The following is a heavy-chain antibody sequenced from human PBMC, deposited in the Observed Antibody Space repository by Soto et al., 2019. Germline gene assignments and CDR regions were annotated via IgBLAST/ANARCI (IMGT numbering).Heavy chain of an antibody. D-gene: IGHD1-1*01. J-gene: IGHJ4*02. CDR2: IYYSGST. V-gene: IGHV4-61*05. CDR1: GGSISSSTYY. CDR3: ARHLSTTVAPLPFGC. Sequence: PSETLSLTCTVSGGSISSSTYYWGWMRQPPGKGLEWIAYIYYSGSTEYNPSLKSRVTISVDTSKNQFSLKLSSVTAADTAVYYCARHLSTTVAPLPFGCWGQGTLVTVSS.